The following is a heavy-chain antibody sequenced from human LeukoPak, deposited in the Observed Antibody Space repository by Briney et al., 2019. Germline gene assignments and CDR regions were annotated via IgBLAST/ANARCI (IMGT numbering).Heavy chain of an antibody. Sequence: GGSLRLSCAASGFTFSSYEMNWVRQAPGKGLEWVSYISSSGSTIYYADSVKGRFTISRDNAKNSLYLQMNSLRAEDTAVYYCASLTAAAPYYYYYTDVWGKGTTATVSS. D-gene: IGHD6-13*01. CDR2: ISSSGSTI. V-gene: IGHV3-48*03. CDR3: ASLTAAAPYYYYYTDV. CDR1: GFTFSSYE. J-gene: IGHJ6*03.